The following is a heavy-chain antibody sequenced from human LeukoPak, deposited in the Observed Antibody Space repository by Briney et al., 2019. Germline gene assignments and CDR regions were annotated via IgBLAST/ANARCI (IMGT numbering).Heavy chain of an antibody. CDR1: GGSISSSSYY. CDR2: IYYGGST. J-gene: IGHJ5*02. V-gene: IGHV4-39*01. D-gene: IGHD3-3*01. Sequence: PSETLSLTGTVSGGSISSSSYYWGWIRRPPGKGLEWIGSIYYGGSTYYNPSLKSRVTISVDTSKNQFSLKLSSVTAADTAVYYCARRLGARSFGEGFDPWGQGTLVTVSS. CDR3: ARRLGARSFGEGFDP.